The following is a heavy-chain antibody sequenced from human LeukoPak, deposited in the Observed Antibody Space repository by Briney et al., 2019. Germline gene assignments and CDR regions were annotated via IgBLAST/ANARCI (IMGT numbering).Heavy chain of an antibody. CDR2: ISRGGSTT. D-gene: IGHD6-13*01. CDR3: ARGVSISSSWYNDI. Sequence: GGSLRLSCAASGFTFSDYYMNWIRQALGKGLEWVSYISRGGSTTYYADSVKGRFTISRDNAKNSLYLQMNSLRAEDTAVYYCARGVSISSSWYNDIWGQGTMVTVSS. V-gene: IGHV3-11*01. CDR1: GFTFSDYY. J-gene: IGHJ3*02.